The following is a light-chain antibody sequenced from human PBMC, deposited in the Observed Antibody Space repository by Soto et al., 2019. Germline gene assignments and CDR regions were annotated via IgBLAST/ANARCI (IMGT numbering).Light chain of an antibody. Sequence: DIQMTQSPSTLSASLGDRVTITCRASQTVNAWLAWYQHKPGKAPKPLIYDASILESGVPARFSGSGSRTEFILIISSLQPDDVGTYYCQQYNTHSGTFGQGTKVE. CDR1: QTVNAW. CDR2: DAS. V-gene: IGKV1-5*01. J-gene: IGKJ1*01. CDR3: QQYNTHSGT.